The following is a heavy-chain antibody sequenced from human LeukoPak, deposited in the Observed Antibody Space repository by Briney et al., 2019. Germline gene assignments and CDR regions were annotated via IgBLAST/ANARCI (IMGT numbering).Heavy chain of an antibody. CDR2: IKSDGRST. CDR1: GFTFSSYC. D-gene: IGHD6-19*01. CDR3: ARAKVAGTTLFDY. J-gene: IGHJ4*02. Sequence: GGSLRLSCAASGFTFSSYCMHWVRQAPGKGLVWFSHIKSDGRSTSYADSVKGRFTISRDNAKNTVYLQMDSLRAEDTAVYFCARAKVAGTTLFDYWGQGTLVTVSS. V-gene: IGHV3-74*01.